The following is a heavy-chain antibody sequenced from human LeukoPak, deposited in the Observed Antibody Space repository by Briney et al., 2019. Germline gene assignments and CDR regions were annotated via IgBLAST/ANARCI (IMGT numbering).Heavy chain of an antibody. V-gene: IGHV4-59*01. J-gene: IGHJ4*02. D-gene: IGHD3-9*01. CDR1: GGSISSYY. CDR2: IYYSGST. Sequence: PSETLSLTCTVSGGSISSYYWSWIRQPPGKGLEWIGYIYYSGSTNYNPSLKSRVTISVDTSKNQFSLKLSSVTAADTAVYYCAREVRVLRYFDWLSTFDYWGQGTLVTVSS. CDR3: AREVRVLRYFDWLSTFDY.